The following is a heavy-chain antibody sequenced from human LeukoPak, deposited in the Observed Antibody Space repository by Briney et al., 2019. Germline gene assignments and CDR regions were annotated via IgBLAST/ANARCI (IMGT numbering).Heavy chain of an antibody. Sequence: PGGSLRLSCAASGFIVSSNYMSWVRQAPGKGLEWVSVIYSGGSTYYADSVKGRFTISRDNSKNTLYLQMNSLRAEDTAVYYCARDNYYYYMDVWGKGTTVTISS. CDR3: ARDNYYYYMDV. CDR1: GFIVSSNY. V-gene: IGHV3-66*01. CDR2: IYSGGST. J-gene: IGHJ6*03.